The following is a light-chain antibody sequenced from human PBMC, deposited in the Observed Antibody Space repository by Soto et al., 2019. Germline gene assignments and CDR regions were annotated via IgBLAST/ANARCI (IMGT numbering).Light chain of an antibody. J-gene: IGLJ7*01. Sequence: QSVLTQPPSVSAAPGQKVIISCSGSSSNIGSNYVSWYQQLPGTAPKLLIYDKNERPSGIPDRFSASKSGTSATLGITGLQTGDEAVYYCGAWDHSLNVGVFGGGTQLTVL. V-gene: IGLV1-51*01. CDR2: DKN. CDR3: GAWDHSLNVGV. CDR1: SSNIGSNY.